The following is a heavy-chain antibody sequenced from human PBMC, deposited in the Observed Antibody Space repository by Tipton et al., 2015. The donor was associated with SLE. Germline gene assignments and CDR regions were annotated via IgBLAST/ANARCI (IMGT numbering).Heavy chain of an antibody. D-gene: IGHD2-2*01. CDR1: GYTFTGYY. V-gene: IGHV1-2*02. Sequence: QVQLVQSGAEVKKPGASVKVSCKASGYTFTGYYIHWVRQAPGQGLEWMGWINPNSGGTNYAQKFQGRVTMTRDTSISTAYMELNRLRSDDTAVYYCARDLGAVVVPAAIDYWGQGTLVTVSS. CDR3: ARDLGAVVVPAAIDY. CDR2: INPNSGGT. J-gene: IGHJ4*02.